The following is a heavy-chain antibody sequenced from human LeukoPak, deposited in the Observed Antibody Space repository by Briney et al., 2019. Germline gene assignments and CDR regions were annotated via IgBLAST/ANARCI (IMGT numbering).Heavy chain of an antibody. Sequence: ASVKVSCKASGYIFSTYGISWVRQAPGQGLEWMGCISGYNGNTNYAQKLQGRVTMTTDTSTSTAYMELTSLRSDDTAVYYCARGFPSGKQWLTNWGQGTLVTVSS. J-gene: IGHJ4*02. CDR2: ISGYNGNT. CDR1: GYIFSTYG. D-gene: IGHD6-19*01. CDR3: ARGFPSGKQWLTN. V-gene: IGHV1-18*01.